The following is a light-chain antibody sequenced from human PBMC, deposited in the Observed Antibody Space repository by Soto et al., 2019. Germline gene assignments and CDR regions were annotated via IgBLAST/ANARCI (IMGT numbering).Light chain of an antibody. Sequence: EIVMTQSPATLSVSPGERATLSCRASQSVSSNLAWYQQKPGQAPRFLIFHASTRATGIPARFSGSGSGTEFTLTISSLQSEDLAVYYCQHYNNWPYTFGQGTKLEIK. CDR2: HAS. V-gene: IGKV3-15*01. CDR3: QHYNNWPYT. J-gene: IGKJ2*01. CDR1: QSVSSN.